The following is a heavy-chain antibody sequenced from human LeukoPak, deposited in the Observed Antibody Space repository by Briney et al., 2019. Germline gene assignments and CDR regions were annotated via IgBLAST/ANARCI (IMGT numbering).Heavy chain of an antibody. D-gene: IGHD5/OR15-5a*01. CDR3: AGLGSTVKGRIDP. CDR1: GYHFTGYH. CDR2: ISTDSGDA. J-gene: IGHJ5*02. Sequence: ASVKVSCKASGYHFTGYHVHWVRQAPGQGLEWMGRISTDSGDADIAEKFRGRVTMTRDTSISTAYMDLGRLTSDDSAVYYCAGLGSTVKGRIDPWGQGTSVTVSS. V-gene: IGHV1-2*02.